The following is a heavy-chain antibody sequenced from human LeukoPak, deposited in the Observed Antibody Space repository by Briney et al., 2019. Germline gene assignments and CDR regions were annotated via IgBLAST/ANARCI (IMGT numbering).Heavy chain of an antibody. Sequence: PGGSLRLSCTASGSAFGSYAMSWVRQAPGKGLEWVSSISGSGGTTYYADSAKGRFTISRDNSKNTLYLQMNSLRTEDTAVYYCATIHYCETPGYYIGRVTFDCWGQGTLVTVFS. CDR3: ATIHYCETPGYYIGRVTFDC. CDR2: ISGSGGTT. J-gene: IGHJ4*02. D-gene: IGHD3-9*01. V-gene: IGHV3-23*01. CDR1: GSAFGSYA.